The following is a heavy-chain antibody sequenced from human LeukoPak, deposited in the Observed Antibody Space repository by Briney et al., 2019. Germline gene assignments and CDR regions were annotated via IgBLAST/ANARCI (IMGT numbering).Heavy chain of an antibody. CDR2: IYTSGST. CDR3: ARDNYDSSGYYRDAFDI. CDR1: GGSISSYY. D-gene: IGHD3-22*01. V-gene: IGHV4-4*07. Sequence: SETLSLTCTVSGGSISSYYWSWIRQPAGKGLEWIGRIYTSGSTNYNPSLKSRVTMSVDTPKNQFSLKLSSVTAADTAVYYCARDNYDSSGYYRDAFDIWGQGTMVTVSS. J-gene: IGHJ3*02.